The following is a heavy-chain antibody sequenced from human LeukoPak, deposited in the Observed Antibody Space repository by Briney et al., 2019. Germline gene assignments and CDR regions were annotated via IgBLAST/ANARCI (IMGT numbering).Heavy chain of an antibody. V-gene: IGHV3-30*18. D-gene: IGHD3-22*01. J-gene: IGHJ4*02. Sequence: SCKASGYTFTGYYMHWVRQAPGKGLEWVAVISYDGSNKYYADSVKGRFTISRDNSKNTLYLQMNSLRAEDTAVYYCAKGETRGLLLLLFDYWGQGTLVTVSS. CDR1: GYTFTGYY. CDR2: ISYDGSNK. CDR3: AKGETRGLLLLLFDY.